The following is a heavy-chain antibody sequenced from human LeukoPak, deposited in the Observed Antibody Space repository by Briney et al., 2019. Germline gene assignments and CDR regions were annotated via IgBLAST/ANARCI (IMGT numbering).Heavy chain of an antibody. V-gene: IGHV1-2*06. CDR3: ARGAPTYYYGSGSYYNSWFDP. D-gene: IGHD3-10*01. J-gene: IGHJ5*02. CDR1: GYTFTGYY. Sequence: GASVKVSCKASGYTFTGYYMHWVRQAPGQGLEWMGRINPNSGGTNYAQKFQGRVTMTRDTSISTAYMELSRLRSDDTAVYYCARGAPTYYYGSGSYYNSWFDPWGQGTLVTVSS. CDR2: INPNSGGT.